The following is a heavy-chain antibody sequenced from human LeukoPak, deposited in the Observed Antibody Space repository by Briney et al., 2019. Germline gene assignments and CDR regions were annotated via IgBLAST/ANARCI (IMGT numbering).Heavy chain of an antibody. CDR1: GFTFSSYS. CDR3: ARAALNYYGSGSYYIGY. V-gene: IGHV3-48*01. J-gene: IGHJ4*02. D-gene: IGHD3-10*01. CDR2: ISSSSSTI. Sequence: GGSLRLSCAASGFTFSSYSMNWVRQAPGKGLEWVSYISSSSSTIYYADSVKGRFTISRDNAMNSLYLQMNGLRAEDTAVYYCARAALNYYGSGSYYIGYWGQGTLVTVSS.